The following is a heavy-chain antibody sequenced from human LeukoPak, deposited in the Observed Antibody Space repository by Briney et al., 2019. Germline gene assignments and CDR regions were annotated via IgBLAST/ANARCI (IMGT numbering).Heavy chain of an antibody. CDR3: ARDREEYSGSYRY. D-gene: IGHD1-26*01. CDR1: GFTVSSNY. CDR2: IYSGGST. J-gene: IGHJ4*02. Sequence: GGSLRLSCAASGFTVSSNYMSWVRQAPGKGLEWVSVIYSGGSTYYADSVKGRFTISRDNSKNTLYLQMNSLRAEDTAVYYCARDREEYSGSYRYWGQGTLVAVSS. V-gene: IGHV3-53*01.